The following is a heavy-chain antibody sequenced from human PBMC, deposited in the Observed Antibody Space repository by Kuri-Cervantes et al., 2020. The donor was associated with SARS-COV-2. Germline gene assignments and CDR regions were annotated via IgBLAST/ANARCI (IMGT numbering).Heavy chain of an antibody. J-gene: IGHJ4*02. V-gene: IGHV3-23*01. CDR1: GFTSSSYA. CDR2: ISGSVGST. Sequence: GGSLSLACVPSGFTSSSYAMSWVRQAAGKGRGWVSAISGSVGSTYYAASVKGRFTSSRDNSKNTLYLQMNSLKTEDTAVYYCTFDYYDSSGYVLFDIWGQGTLVTVSS. D-gene: IGHD3-22*01. CDR3: TFDYYDSSGYVLFDI.